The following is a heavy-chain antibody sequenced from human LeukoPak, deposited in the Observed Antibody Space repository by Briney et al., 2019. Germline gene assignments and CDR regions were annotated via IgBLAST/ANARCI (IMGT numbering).Heavy chain of an antibody. Sequence: PGGSLRLSCAASGFTFNNYAMSWVRQAPGKGLEWVSVIYSGGSTYYADSVKGRFTISRDNSKNTLYLQMNSLRAEDTAVYYCARAPGYYYFDYWGQGTLVTVSS. CDR3: ARAPGYYYFDY. CDR1: GFTFNNYA. J-gene: IGHJ4*02. V-gene: IGHV3-66*01. D-gene: IGHD6-13*01. CDR2: IYSGGST.